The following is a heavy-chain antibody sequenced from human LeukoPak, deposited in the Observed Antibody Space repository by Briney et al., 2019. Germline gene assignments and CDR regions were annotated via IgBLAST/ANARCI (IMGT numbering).Heavy chain of an antibody. CDR3: AARHRYSSSWTFDY. V-gene: IGHV3-23*01. Sequence: GGSLRLSCAASGFIFSRYAMSWVRQAPGKGLEWVSAISGSGSSTYYADSVKGRFTISRDNSKNTLFLQMNSLRAEDTAVYYCAARHRYSSSWTFDYWGQGTLVTVSS. D-gene: IGHD6-13*01. CDR1: GFIFSRYA. CDR2: ISGSGSST. J-gene: IGHJ4*02.